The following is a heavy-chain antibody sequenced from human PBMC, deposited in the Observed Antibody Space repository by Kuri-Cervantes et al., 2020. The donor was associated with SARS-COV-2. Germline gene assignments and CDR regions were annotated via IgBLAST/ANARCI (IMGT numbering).Heavy chain of an antibody. D-gene: IGHD3-3*01. V-gene: IGHV4-59*08. CDR2: IYYNGTI. J-gene: IGHJ4*02. CDR1: DGSISTYF. CDR3: ARHVRPEITIFGVVITADYFDY. Sequence: SETLSLTCTVSDGSISTYFWSWIRQPPGQGLEWIGYIYYNGTINCNPSLRSRVTISVDTSKNQFSLKLSSVTAADTAVYYCARHVRPEITIFGVVITADYFDYWGQGTLVTVSS.